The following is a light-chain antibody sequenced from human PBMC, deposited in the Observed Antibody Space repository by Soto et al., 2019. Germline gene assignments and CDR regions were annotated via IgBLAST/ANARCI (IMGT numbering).Light chain of an antibody. CDR2: AAS. CDR3: LQHFNDPWT. Sequence: IQMTQSPSSLSASVGDRVTITCRASQDIRIDLGWYQQTPGKAPKVLIYAASTLQSGVPPRFSGSGSGTHFTLTINSLQPEDFATYYCLQHFNDPWTFGQGTKVDIK. V-gene: IGKV1-6*01. CDR1: QDIRID. J-gene: IGKJ1*01.